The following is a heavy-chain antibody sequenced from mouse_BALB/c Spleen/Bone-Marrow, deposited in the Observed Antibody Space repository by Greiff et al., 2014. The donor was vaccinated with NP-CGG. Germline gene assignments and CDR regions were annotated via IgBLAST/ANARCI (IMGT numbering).Heavy chain of an antibody. CDR2: ISSGSSTI. CDR1: GITFRNFG. Sequence: VQLKQSGGGLVQPGGFRKLSCAASGITFRNFGMHWVRQAPEKGLEWVAYISSGSSTIYYADTLKGRFTISRDNPKNTLFLQMTSLRSEDTAMYYCARIGRARGYTMDYWGQGTSVTVSS. CDR3: ARIGRARGYTMDY. D-gene: IGHD3-3*01. V-gene: IGHV5-17*02. J-gene: IGHJ4*01.